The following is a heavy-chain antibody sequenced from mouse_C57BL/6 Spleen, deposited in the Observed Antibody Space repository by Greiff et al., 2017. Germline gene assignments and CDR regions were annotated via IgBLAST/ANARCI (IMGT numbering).Heavy chain of an antibody. CDR2: IDPSDSYT. CDR3: ARRGATVVATGWYFDV. CDR1: GYTFTSYW. Sequence: QVQLQQPGAELVKPGASVKLSCKASGYTFTSYWMQWVKQRPGQGLEWIGEIDPSDSYTNYNQKFKGKATLTVDTSSSTAYMQLSSLTSEDSAVYYCARRGATVVATGWYFDVWGTGTTVTVSS. J-gene: IGHJ1*03. V-gene: IGHV1-50*01. D-gene: IGHD1-1*01.